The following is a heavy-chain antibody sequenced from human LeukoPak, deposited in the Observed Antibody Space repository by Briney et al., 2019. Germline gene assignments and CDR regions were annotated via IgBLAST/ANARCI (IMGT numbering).Heavy chain of an antibody. CDR2: IREDGSEK. Sequence: GGSLRLSCAASGFTFSRYWMNRVRQAPGKGLEWVANIREDGSEKYYVDSVKGRFTISRDNTKNLLYLEMSSLRAEDTAVYYCGVVYWGQGTLVTVSS. J-gene: IGHJ4*02. CDR1: GFTFSRYW. CDR3: GVVY. V-gene: IGHV3-7*01.